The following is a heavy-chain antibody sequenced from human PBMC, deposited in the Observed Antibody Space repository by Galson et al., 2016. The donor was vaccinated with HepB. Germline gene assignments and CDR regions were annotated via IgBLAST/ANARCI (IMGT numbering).Heavy chain of an antibody. D-gene: IGHD3-3*01. J-gene: IGHJ6*02. CDR1: GFSFSNYY. CDR2: ISSTSTYT. Sequence: SLRLSCAASGFSFSNYYMTWIRKAPGKGLEWISCISSTSTYTNYADSVKGRFTISRDNVKNSLYLQMNSLRAEDTAVYYCARDREVPSWSVFSFDFSYYGMDVWGQGTTVTVSS. CDR3: ARDREVPSWSVFSFDFSYYGMDV. V-gene: IGHV3-11*06.